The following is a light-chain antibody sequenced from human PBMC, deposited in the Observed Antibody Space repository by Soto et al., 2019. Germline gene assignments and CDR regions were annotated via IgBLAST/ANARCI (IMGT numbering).Light chain of an antibody. CDR2: EVS. CDR1: SSDVGGYNY. V-gene: IGLV2-14*01. CDR3: SSYTGSSINTVV. Sequence: ALTQPASVSGSPGQSIAISCTGTSSDVGGYNYVSWYQQHPGKAPKLMIFEVSYRPSGVSNRFSGSKSGNTASLTISGLQAEDEADYYCSSYTGSSINTVVFGGGTKVTVL. J-gene: IGLJ2*01.